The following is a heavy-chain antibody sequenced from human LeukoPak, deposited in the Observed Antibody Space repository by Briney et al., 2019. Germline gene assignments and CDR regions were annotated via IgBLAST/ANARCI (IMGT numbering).Heavy chain of an antibody. Sequence: SETLSLTCAVYGGSFSGYYWSWIRQPPGKGLEWIGEINHSGSINYNPSLKSRVTISVDTSKNQFSLKLSSVTAADTAVYYCARGHITGTIGYWGQGTLVTVSS. D-gene: IGHD1-7*01. CDR2: INHSGSI. V-gene: IGHV4-34*01. J-gene: IGHJ4*02. CDR3: ARGHITGTIGY. CDR1: GGSFSGYY.